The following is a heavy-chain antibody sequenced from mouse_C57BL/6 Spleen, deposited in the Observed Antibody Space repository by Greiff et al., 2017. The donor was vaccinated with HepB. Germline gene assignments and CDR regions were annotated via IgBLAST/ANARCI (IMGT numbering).Heavy chain of an antibody. CDR3: ARETRLRGGFAY. D-gene: IGHD2-4*01. J-gene: IGHJ3*01. Sequence: QVQLQQPGAELVMPGASVKLSCKASGYTFTSYWMHWVKQRPGQGLEWIGEIDPSDSYTNYNQKFKGKSTLTVDKSSSTAYMQLSSLTSEDSAVYYCARETRLRGGFAYWGQGTLVTVSA. V-gene: IGHV1-69*01. CDR1: GYTFTSYW. CDR2: IDPSDSYT.